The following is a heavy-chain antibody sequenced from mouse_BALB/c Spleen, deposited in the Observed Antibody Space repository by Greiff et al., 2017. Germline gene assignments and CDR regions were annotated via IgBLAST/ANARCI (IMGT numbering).Heavy chain of an antibody. D-gene: IGHD2-4*01. J-gene: IGHJ2*01. CDR1: GYAFSSSW. CDR2: IYPGDGDT. Sequence: QVQLKESGPELVKPGASVKISCNASGYAFSSSWMNWVKQRPGQGLEWIGRIYPGDGDTNYNGKFKGKATLTADKSSSTAYMQLSSLTSVDSAVYFCARSGAVDYEEGLFDYWGQGTTLTVSS. V-gene: IGHV1-82*01. CDR3: ARSGAVDYEEGLFDY.